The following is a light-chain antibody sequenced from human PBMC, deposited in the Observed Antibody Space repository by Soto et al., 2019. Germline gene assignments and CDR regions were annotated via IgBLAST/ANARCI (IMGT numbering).Light chain of an antibody. J-gene: IGLJ2*01. V-gene: IGLV4-69*01. CDR2: LNSDGSH. Sequence: QLVLTQSPSSSASLGASVTLTCTLSSGHISYAIAWNQQQPEKGPRYLMKLNSDGSHSKGDGIPDRFSGSSSGAERYLTISRLQFEDEADDYCQTWGTGVVFGGGTPLPVL. CDR1: SGHISYA. CDR3: QTWGTGVV.